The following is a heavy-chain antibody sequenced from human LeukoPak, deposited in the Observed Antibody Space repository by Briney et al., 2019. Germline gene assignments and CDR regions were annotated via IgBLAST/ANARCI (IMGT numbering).Heavy chain of an antibody. CDR1: GGSFSGYY. CDR3: AGVKGGGSSIAARPGVHYFDY. CDR2: INHSGST. J-gene: IGHJ4*02. V-gene: IGHV4-34*01. Sequence: SETLSLTCAVYGGSFSGYYWSWIRQPPGKGLEWIGEINHSGSTNYNPSLKSRVTISVDTSKNQFSLKLSSVTAADTAVYYCAGVKGGGSSIAARPGVHYFDYWGQGTLVTVSS. D-gene: IGHD6-6*01.